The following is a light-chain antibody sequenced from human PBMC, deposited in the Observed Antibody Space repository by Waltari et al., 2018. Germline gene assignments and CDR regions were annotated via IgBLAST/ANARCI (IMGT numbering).Light chain of an antibody. Sequence: QSGLTQPASVSGSPGQSITISCTGTSSDVGNYNLVSWYQQYAGKAPKLMVYDVTKRASGVSDRFSGSKSGNTASLTISGLQSEDEADYYCCSYVGLGIYVFGTGTKVTVL. CDR3: CSYVGLGIYV. V-gene: IGLV2-23*02. CDR2: DVT. CDR1: SSDVGNYNL. J-gene: IGLJ1*01.